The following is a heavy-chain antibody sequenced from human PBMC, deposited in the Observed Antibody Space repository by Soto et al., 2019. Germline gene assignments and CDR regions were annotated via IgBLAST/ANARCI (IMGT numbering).Heavy chain of an antibody. V-gene: IGHV4-59*01. CDR3: AASVKAMVRSVDQPLTTGTVDY. D-gene: IGHD3-10*01. CDR1: GGSISSYY. J-gene: IGHJ4*02. Sequence: SETLSLPCTVSGGSISSYYWSWIRQPPGKGLEWLGYIYYSGRPNYNPSLKSRVTLSVDTSTNQFSLPLSSVTAADTAVYYCAASVKAMVRSVDQPLTTGTVDYWGQGTLVTVSS. CDR2: IYYSGRP.